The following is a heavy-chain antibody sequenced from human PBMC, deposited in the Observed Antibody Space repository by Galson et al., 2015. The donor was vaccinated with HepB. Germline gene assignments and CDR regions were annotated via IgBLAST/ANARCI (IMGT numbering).Heavy chain of an antibody. CDR2: ISSSSSYI. CDR3: ARDTPPRIQLWLVSPKGWYFDL. Sequence: SLRLSCAASGFTFSSYSMNWVRQAPGKGLEWVSSISSSSSYIYYADSVEGRFTISRDNAKNSLYLQMNSLRAEDTAVYYCARDTPPRIQLWLVSPKGWYFDLWGRGTLVTVSS. J-gene: IGHJ2*01. D-gene: IGHD5-18*01. CDR1: GFTFSSYS. V-gene: IGHV3-21*01.